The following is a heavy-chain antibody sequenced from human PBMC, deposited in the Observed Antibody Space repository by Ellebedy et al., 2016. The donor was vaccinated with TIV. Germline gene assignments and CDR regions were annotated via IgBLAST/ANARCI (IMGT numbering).Heavy chain of an antibody. D-gene: IGHD2-15*01. Sequence: GGSLRLSCAASGFTFSSYSMNWVRQAPGKGLEWVSVIGGSGENTFYADSVKGRFTISRDNSMNTLHLQMNSLRVDDTAIYYCARDKGRPAATLDVWGQGTTVTVSS. V-gene: IGHV3-23*01. CDR1: GFTFSSYS. J-gene: IGHJ6*02. CDR3: ARDKGRPAATLDV. CDR2: IGGSGENT.